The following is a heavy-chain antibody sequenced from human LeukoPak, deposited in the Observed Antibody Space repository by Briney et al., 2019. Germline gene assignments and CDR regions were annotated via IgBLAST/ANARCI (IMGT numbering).Heavy chain of an antibody. Sequence: PSETLSLTCSVYGGSFSGYYWSWIRQPPGKGLEWIGEINHSGSTNYNPSLKSRVTISVDTSKNQFSLKLSSVTAADTAVYYCARAVIVVIPATEQSFDIWGQGTRVTVSS. D-gene: IGHD2-2*01. CDR2: INHSGST. J-gene: IGHJ3*02. CDR1: GGSFSGYY. CDR3: ARAVIVVIPATEQSFDI. V-gene: IGHV4-34*01.